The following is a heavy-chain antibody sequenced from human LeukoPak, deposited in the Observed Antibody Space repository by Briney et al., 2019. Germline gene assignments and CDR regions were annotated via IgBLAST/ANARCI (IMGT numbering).Heavy chain of an antibody. CDR3: ARIGAGSSRDY. J-gene: IGHJ4*02. V-gene: IGHV3-21*01. CDR2: IVGSSST. Sequence: NPGGSLRLSCAASGFTFRNFAMTGVPQAPGKGLEWVSCIVGSSSTYYADSVKGRFTISRDNAKNSLYLQMNSLRAEDTAVYYCARIGAGSSRDYWGQGTLVTVSS. CDR1: GFTFRNFA. D-gene: IGHD6-13*01.